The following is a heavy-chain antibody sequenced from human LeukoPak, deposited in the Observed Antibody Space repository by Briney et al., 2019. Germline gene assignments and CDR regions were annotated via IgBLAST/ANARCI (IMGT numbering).Heavy chain of an antibody. CDR2: IRSKAYGGTT. Sequence: PGGSLGLSCTASGFTFGDYAMSWVRQAPGKGLEWVGFIRSKAYGGTTEYAASVKGRFTISRDDSKSIAYLQKNSLKTEDTAVYYCTRDSVVVTRRGFDHWGQGTLVTVSS. D-gene: IGHD3-22*01. V-gene: IGHV3-49*04. J-gene: IGHJ4*02. CDR1: GFTFGDYA. CDR3: TRDSVVVTRRGFDH.